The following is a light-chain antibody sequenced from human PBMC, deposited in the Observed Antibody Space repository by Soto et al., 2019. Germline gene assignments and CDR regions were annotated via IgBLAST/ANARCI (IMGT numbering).Light chain of an antibody. Sequence: DIVMTQSPDSLAVSLGERATINCKSSQSVLYSSNNKNYLAWYQQKPGQPPKLLIYWASTRESGVPDXXSGSGSGTDFSLTIGSLQAEDVAVYYCQQYYSTPFTFGPGTTVDIK. V-gene: IGKV4-1*01. CDR2: WAS. CDR3: QQYYSTPFT. J-gene: IGKJ3*01. CDR1: QSVLYSSNNKNY.